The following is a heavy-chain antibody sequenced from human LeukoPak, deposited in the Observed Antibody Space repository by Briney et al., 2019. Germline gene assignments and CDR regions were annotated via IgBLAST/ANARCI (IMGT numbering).Heavy chain of an antibody. D-gene: IGHD2-2*01. V-gene: IGHV4-39*01. CDR1: GRSMSSSTNY. J-gene: IGHJ4*02. Sequence: WATLSLTCSVSGRSMSSSTNYWGWLRQPPGKGLELIGCISYRERTYYTPSLKSRVTISEDTSKNQFSLKLSSVTAADTAVYYCATTSYYVSDYWGQGTLVSVSS. CDR3: ATTSYYVSDY. CDR2: ISYRERT.